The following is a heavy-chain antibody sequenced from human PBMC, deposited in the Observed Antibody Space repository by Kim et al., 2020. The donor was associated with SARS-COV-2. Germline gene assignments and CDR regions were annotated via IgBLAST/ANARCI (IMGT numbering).Heavy chain of an antibody. V-gene: IGHV3-30*03. CDR2: NT. J-gene: IGHJ4*01. Sequence: NTLYGHSVRGRFTVSRDNSKNTLFLQTNSLRPEDTAVYYCARALGTSSFEYWGPGTPVTVSS. D-gene: IGHD2-2*01. CDR3: ARALGTSSFEY.